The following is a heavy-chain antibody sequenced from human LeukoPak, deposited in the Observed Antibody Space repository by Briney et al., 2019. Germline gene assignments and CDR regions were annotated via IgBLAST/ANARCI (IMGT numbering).Heavy chain of an antibody. J-gene: IGHJ6*03. CDR3: AHTQIMASRPRSSNYYYYYMDV. Sequence: SGPTLVNPTQTLTLTCTFSGFSLRTSGVGVGWIRQPPGKALEWLSLIYWDDDKRYSPSLKSRLTITKDTSKNQVVLTMTNMDPVDTATYFCAHTQIMASRPRSSNYYYYYMDVWGKGTTVTVSS. D-gene: IGHD6-6*01. CDR1: GFSLRTSGVG. V-gene: IGHV2-5*02. CDR2: IYWDDDK.